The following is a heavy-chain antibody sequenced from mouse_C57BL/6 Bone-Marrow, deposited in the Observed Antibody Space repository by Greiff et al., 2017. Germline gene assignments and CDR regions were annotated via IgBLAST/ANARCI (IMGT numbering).Heavy chain of an antibody. CDR1: GFTFSDAW. CDR3: TSITTVVALYAMDY. Sequence: EVQVVESGGGLVQPGGSMKLSCAASGFTFSDAWMDWVRQSPEKGLEWVAEIRNKANNHETYYAESVKGRFTISRDDSKSSVYLQMNSLRAEDTGIYYCTSITTVVALYAMDYWGQGTSVTVSS. V-gene: IGHV6-6*01. J-gene: IGHJ4*01. D-gene: IGHD1-1*01. CDR2: IRNKANNHET.